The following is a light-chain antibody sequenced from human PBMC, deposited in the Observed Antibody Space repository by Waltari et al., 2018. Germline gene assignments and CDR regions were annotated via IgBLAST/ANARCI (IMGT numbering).Light chain of an antibody. Sequence: SHELTQPPSVSVSPGQTASITCSGDKSADKFVCWYQHKSGQSPVLIIYQDSKRPSGIPERFSGSNSGNTATLTISGTQAMDEADYYCQAWDRSPSFGTGTKVSVL. CDR2: QDS. V-gene: IGLV3-1*01. J-gene: IGLJ1*01. CDR3: QAWDRSPS. CDR1: KSADKF.